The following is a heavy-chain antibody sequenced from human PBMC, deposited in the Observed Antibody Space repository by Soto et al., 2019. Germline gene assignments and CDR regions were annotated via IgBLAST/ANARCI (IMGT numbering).Heavy chain of an antibody. J-gene: IGHJ3*02. D-gene: IGHD1-26*01. CDR1: GYTFTTYY. V-gene: IGHV1-46*01. CDR3: ARATRLVAAAGHDALDI. Sequence: ASVKVSCKASGYTFTTYYMYWVRQAPGQGLEWMGIINPSSGSTGYAQKFQGRVTMTRDTSTSTVYMELSSLRSEDTAMYYCARATRLVAAAGHDALDIWGQGTTVTVS. CDR2: INPSSGST.